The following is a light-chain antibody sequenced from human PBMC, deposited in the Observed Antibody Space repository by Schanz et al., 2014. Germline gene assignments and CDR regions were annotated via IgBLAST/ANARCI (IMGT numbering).Light chain of an antibody. CDR1: QTLTSNY. V-gene: IGKV3-20*01. J-gene: IGKJ1*01. Sequence: EIVLTQSPGTLSLSPGERAILSCRASQTLTSNYLAWYQQKPGQAPRLLVYDASSRATGIPDKFSGSGSGTDFTLTISRLEPEDFAVYYCHQYDRSPRTFGQGTKVEI. CDR2: DAS. CDR3: HQYDRSPRT.